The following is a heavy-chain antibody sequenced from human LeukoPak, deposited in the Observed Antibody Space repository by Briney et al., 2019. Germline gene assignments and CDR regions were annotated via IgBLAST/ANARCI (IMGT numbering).Heavy chain of an antibody. CDR2: IGGVGGDT. D-gene: IGHD3/OR15-3a*01. V-gene: IGHV3-23*01. CDR1: GFTVSSNY. J-gene: IGHJ3*02. CDR3: AKDDIPANGLYDAFDI. Sequence: PGRSLRPSCAASGFTVSSNYMSWVRQAPGKGLEWVATIGGVGGDTYYADSVNGRFTISRDNSKNTLNLQMNSLRAEDTAVYYCAKDDIPANGLYDAFDIWGQGTKVTVSA.